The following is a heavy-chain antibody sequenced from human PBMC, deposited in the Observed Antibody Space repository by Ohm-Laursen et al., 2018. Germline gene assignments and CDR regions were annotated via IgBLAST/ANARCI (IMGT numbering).Heavy chain of an antibody. J-gene: IGHJ4*02. Sequence: SLRLSCTASGFTVSSNYMSWVRQAPGKGLEWVSVIYSGGSTYYADSVKGRFTISRDNSKNTLYLQMNSLRSEDTAVYYCAAEAVYSGGSGFDYWGQGTLVTVSS. CDR1: GFTVSSNY. CDR2: IYSGGST. D-gene: IGHD1-26*01. V-gene: IGHV3-66*01. CDR3: AAEAVYSGGSGFDY.